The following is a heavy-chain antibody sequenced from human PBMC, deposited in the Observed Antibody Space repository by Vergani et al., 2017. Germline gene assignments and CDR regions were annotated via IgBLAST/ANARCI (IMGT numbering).Heavy chain of an antibody. CDR1: GGTFSSYA. J-gene: IGHJ3*02. D-gene: IGHD5-18*01. V-gene: IGHV1-69*01. CDR3: ARVFRGYSYGPAAFDI. CDR2: IIPIFVTA. Sequence: QVQLVQSGAEVKKPGSSVKVSCKASGGTFSSYALSWVRQAPGQGLEWMGGIIPIFVTANSAQKFQGRVTITADESTSTAYMELSSLRSEDTAVYYCARVFRGYSYGPAAFDIWGQGTMVTVSS.